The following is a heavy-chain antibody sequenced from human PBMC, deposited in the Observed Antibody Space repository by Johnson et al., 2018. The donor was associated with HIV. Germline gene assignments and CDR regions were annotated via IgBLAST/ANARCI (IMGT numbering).Heavy chain of an antibody. CDR1: GFIFDDYG. Sequence: VQLVESGGGVVRPGGSLRLSCAASGFIFDDYGMSWVRQAPGKGLEWVSGINWTGGRTGYADSVKGRFAISRDTAKNSLYLQRNSLRAEDRALYYCVRERRHFYDSSGYPDYDAFDILGQGTMVTVSP. CDR3: VRERRHFYDSSGYPDYDAFDI. CDR2: INWTGGRT. D-gene: IGHD3-22*01. V-gene: IGHV3-20*04. J-gene: IGHJ3*02.